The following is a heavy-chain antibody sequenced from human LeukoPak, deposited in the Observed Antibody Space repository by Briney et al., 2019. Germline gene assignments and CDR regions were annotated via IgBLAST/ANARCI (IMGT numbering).Heavy chain of an antibody. Sequence: GGSLRLSCAASGSIFSSYTMNWVRQAPGKGLEWVSYISNSGSALNYAASVKGRFPISRDNAKNSLYLQMNSLRAEDTAVYYCARPAPGTYSTFDYWGPGTLVTVSS. CDR1: GSIFSSYT. D-gene: IGHD6-13*01. V-gene: IGHV3-48*01. CDR2: ISNSGSAL. J-gene: IGHJ4*02. CDR3: ARPAPGTYSTFDY.